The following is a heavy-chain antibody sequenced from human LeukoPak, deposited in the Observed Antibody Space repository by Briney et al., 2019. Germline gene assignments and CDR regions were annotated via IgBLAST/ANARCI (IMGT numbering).Heavy chain of an antibody. D-gene: IGHD2-15*01. CDR2: ISTSSSYI. J-gene: IGHJ3*02. V-gene: IGHV3-21*04. CDR1: GFTFSSYS. CDR3: ARVGWNCSGGSCPWAFDI. Sequence: PGGSLRLSCTASGFTFSSYSMNWVRQAPGKGLEWVSSISTSSSYIYYADSVKGRFTISRDNAKNSLYLQMNRLRAEDTALYYCARVGWNCSGGSCPWAFDIWGQGTMVTVSS.